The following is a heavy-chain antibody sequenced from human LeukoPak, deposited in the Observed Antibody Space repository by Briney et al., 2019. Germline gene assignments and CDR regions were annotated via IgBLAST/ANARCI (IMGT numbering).Heavy chain of an antibody. CDR3: ARGSGNDYVWGSYRLNWFDP. J-gene: IGHJ5*02. D-gene: IGHD3-16*02. CDR1: GGSFSGYY. V-gene: IGHV4-34*01. Sequence: PSETLSLTCAVYGGSFSGYYWSWIRQPPGKGLEWIGEINHSGSTNYNPSLKSRVTISVDTSKNQFSLKLSSVTAADTAVYYCARGSGNDYVWGSYRLNWFDPWGQGTLVTVSS. CDR2: INHSGST.